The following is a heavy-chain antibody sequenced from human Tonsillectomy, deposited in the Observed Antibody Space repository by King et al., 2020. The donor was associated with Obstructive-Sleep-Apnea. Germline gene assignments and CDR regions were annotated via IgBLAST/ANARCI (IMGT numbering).Heavy chain of an antibody. CDR3: ATLIQRLGHEEKEGYFDY. D-gene: IGHD6-25*01. CDR2: IYYSGST. CDR1: GGSISSYY. V-gene: IGHV4-59*08. J-gene: IGHJ4*02. Sequence: QLQESGPGLVKPSETLSLTCTVSGGSISSYYWSWIRQPPGKGLEWIGYIYYSGSTNYNPALKSRVTISVDTSKNQFSLELSSVTAADTAVYYCATLIQRLGHEEKEGYFDYWGQGTLVTVSS.